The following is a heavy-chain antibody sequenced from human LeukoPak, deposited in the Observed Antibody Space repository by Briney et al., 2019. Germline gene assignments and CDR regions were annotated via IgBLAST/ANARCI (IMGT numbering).Heavy chain of an antibody. CDR3: AKGYCSSTSCYAFDI. J-gene: IGHJ3*02. V-gene: IGHV4-59*01. Sequence: SETLSLTCTVSGGFISSYYWSWIRQPPGKGLEWIGYIYYSGSTNYNPSLKSRVTISVDTSKNQFSLKLSSVTAADTAVYYCAKGYCSSTSCYAFDIWGQGTMVTVSS. D-gene: IGHD2-2*01. CDR2: IYYSGST. CDR1: GGFISSYY.